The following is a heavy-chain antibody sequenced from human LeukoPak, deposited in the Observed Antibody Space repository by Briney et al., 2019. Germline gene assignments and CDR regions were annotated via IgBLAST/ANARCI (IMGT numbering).Heavy chain of an antibody. D-gene: IGHD3-16*01. CDR3: AKDGGVIVEQIDY. V-gene: IGHV3-30*02. CDR2: IRYDGSNK. Sequence: GGSLRLSCAASGFTFSSYGMHWVRQAPGKGLEWVAFIRYDGSNKYYADSVKGRFTISRDNSKNTLYLQMNSLRAEDTAVYYCAKDGGVIVEQIDYWGQGTLVTVSS. J-gene: IGHJ4*02. CDR1: GFTFSSYG.